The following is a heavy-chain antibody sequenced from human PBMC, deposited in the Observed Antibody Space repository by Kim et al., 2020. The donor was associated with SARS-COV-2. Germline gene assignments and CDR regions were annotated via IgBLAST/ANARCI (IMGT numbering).Heavy chain of an antibody. J-gene: IGHJ6*02. Sequence: SETLSLTCTVSGGSISSSSYYWGWIRQPPGKGLEWIGSIYYSGSTYYNPSLKSRVTISVDTSKNQFSLKLSSVTAADTAVYYCARHCVFAYYYGMDVWGQGTTVTVSS. CDR3: ARHCVFAYYYGMDV. CDR1: GGSISSSSYY. V-gene: IGHV4-39*01. D-gene: IGHD2-21*01. CDR2: IYYSGST.